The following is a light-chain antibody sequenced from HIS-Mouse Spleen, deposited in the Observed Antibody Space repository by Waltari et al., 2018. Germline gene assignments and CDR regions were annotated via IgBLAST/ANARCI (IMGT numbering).Light chain of an antibody. Sequence: DIQLTQSPSFLSASVGDRVTITCRASQGISSYLAWYQQKPGKAPNLLIYAASTLQSGVPSRVSGSGSGTEFTLTISSLQPEDFATYYCQQLNSYPPTFGQGTKVEIK. CDR1: QGISSY. CDR2: AAS. V-gene: IGKV1-9*01. J-gene: IGKJ1*01. CDR3: QQLNSYPPT.